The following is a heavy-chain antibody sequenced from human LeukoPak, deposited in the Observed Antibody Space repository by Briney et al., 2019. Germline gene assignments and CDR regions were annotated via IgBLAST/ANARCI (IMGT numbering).Heavy chain of an antibody. D-gene: IGHD5-24*01. CDR1: GGSISSYY. Sequence: RPSETLFLTCTGSGGSISSYYWSWIQQPPGKGLEWIGYIYYSWSTNYNPSLKSRVTISVDTSKNQFSLKLSSVTAADTAVYYCARDQDGYNSYFDYWGQGTLVTVTS. CDR2: IYYSWST. CDR3: ARDQDGYNSYFDY. V-gene: IGHV4-59*01. J-gene: IGHJ4*02.